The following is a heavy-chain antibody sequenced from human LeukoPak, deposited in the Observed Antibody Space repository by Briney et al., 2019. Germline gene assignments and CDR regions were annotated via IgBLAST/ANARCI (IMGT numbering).Heavy chain of an antibody. Sequence: GGSLRLSCAASGFTFSSYAMSWVRQAPGKGLEWVSAISGSGGTTYYADSVKGRFTISRDNSKNTLYLQMNSLRAEDTAVYYCARAKSGSSWLNWSDPWGQGTLVTVSS. D-gene: IGHD6-13*01. CDR3: ARAKSGSSWLNWSDP. V-gene: IGHV3-23*01. J-gene: IGHJ5*02. CDR1: GFTFSSYA. CDR2: ISGSGGTT.